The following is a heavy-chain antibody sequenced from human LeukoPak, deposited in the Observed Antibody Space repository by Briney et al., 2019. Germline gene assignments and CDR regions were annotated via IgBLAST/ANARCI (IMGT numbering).Heavy chain of an antibody. V-gene: IGHV4-39*01. CDR3: ARQRLDYGELNWFDP. J-gene: IGHJ5*02. CDR2: VYYSGST. D-gene: IGHD4-17*01. CDR1: GGSISSSSYC. Sequence: PSETLSLTCTVSGGSISSSSYCWGWIRQPPGKGLEWIGSVYYSGSTYYNSSLKSRATISVDTSKNQFSLKLRSVTAADTAMYFCARQRLDYGELNWFDPWGQGTLVTVSS.